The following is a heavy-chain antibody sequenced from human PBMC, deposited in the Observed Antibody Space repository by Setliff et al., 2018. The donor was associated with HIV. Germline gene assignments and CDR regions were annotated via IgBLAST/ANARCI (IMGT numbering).Heavy chain of an antibody. CDR1: GYTFTSYG. Sequence: ASVKVSCKASGYTFTSYGISWVRQAPGQGLEWMGWISAYNGNTKYAQKLQGRVTMTTDTPTSTAYMELRSLRSDDTAVYYCARDRTQHYDSSGYTDYWGQGTLVTVSS. CDR3: ARDRTQHYDSSGYTDY. V-gene: IGHV1-18*01. J-gene: IGHJ4*02. D-gene: IGHD3-22*01. CDR2: ISAYNGNT.